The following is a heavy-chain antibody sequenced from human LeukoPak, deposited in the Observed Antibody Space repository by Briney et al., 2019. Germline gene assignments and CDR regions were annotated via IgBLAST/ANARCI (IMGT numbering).Heavy chain of an antibody. V-gene: IGHV3-23*01. CDR3: AKARYYYDPPLDY. Sequence: GGSLRLSCAASGVTFSSYAMSWVRQAPGKGLERVSAISGSGGSTYYADSVKGRITITRDNSKNTLHLQMNSLRAEDTAVYYRAKARYYYDPPLDYWRQRTLVTVSS. CDR2: ISGSGGST. D-gene: IGHD3-22*01. CDR1: GVTFSSYA. J-gene: IGHJ4*02.